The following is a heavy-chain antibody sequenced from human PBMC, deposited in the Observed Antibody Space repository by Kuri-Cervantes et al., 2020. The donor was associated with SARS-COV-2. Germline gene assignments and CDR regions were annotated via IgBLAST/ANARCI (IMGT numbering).Heavy chain of an antibody. Sequence: SETLSLTCTVSGGSVSSGSYYWSWIRQPPGKGLEWIGYIYYSGSTNYNPSLKSRVTISVDTSKNQFSLKLSSVTAADTAVYYCARGMAEVSYYFDYWGQGTLVTVSS. CDR1: GGSVSSGSYY. CDR2: IYYSGST. V-gene: IGHV4-61*01. CDR3: ARGMAEVSYYFDY. J-gene: IGHJ4*02. D-gene: IGHD5-24*01.